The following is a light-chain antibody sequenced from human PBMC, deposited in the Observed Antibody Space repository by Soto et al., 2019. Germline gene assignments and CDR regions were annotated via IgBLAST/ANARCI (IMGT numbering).Light chain of an antibody. CDR1: SSDVGGYSY. V-gene: IGLV2-14*01. J-gene: IGLJ2*01. Sequence: QSALTQPASVSGSPGQSITMSCTGTSSDVGGYSYVSWYQQHPGKAPKLMIYEVSNRPSGVSNRFSGSKSGNTASLTISGLQAEDEADYSCSSFSSSSTLVVFGGGTKLTVL. CDR3: SSFSSSSTLVV. CDR2: EVS.